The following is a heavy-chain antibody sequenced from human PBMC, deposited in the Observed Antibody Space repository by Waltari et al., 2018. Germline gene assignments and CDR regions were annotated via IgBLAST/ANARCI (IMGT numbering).Heavy chain of an antibody. CDR1: GGSISSYY. CDR2: IYYSGST. D-gene: IGHD3-3*01. J-gene: IGHJ5*02. V-gene: IGHV4-59*01. CDR3: AKSITIFGVAAGGFDP. Sequence: QVQLQESGPGLVKPSETLSLTCTVSGGSISSYYWSWIRPPPGKGLEWIGYIYYSGSTNYNPSLKSRVTISVDTSKNQFSLKLSSVTAADTAVYYCAKSITIFGVAAGGFDPWGQGTLVTVSS.